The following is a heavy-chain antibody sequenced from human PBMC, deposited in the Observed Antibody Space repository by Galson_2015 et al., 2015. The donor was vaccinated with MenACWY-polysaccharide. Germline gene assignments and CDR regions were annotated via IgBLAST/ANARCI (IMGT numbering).Heavy chain of an antibody. CDR1: GFTFSDHY. CDR2: TRNKANSYTT. CDR3: AREYPSGIAAAGVWFDP. J-gene: IGHJ5*02. D-gene: IGHD6-13*01. Sequence: SLRLSCAASGFTFSDHYMDWVRQAPGKGLEWVGRTRNKANSYTTEYAASVKGRFTISRDDSKNSLYLQMNSLKTEDTAVYYCAREYPSGIAAAGVWFDPWGQGTLVTVSS. V-gene: IGHV3-72*01.